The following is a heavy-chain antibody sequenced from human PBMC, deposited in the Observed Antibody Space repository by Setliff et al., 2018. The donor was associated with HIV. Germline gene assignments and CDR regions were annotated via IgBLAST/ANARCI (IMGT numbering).Heavy chain of an antibody. J-gene: IGHJ6*02. CDR1: GFSFSNYG. Sequence: LRLSCAGSGFSFSNYGMHWVRQTPDKGLEWVAFIRYDGSNKYYADSVKGRFTISRDNAKNMLYLRMKSLRVEDTAVYHCARDVDHMMDVWGQGTTVTVSS. CDR2: IRYDGSNK. V-gene: IGHV3-30*02. CDR3: ARDVDHMMDV.